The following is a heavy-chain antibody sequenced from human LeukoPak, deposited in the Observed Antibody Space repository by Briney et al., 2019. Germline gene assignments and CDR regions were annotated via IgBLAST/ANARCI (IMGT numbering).Heavy chain of an antibody. J-gene: IGHJ4*02. CDR1: GGSISTSYY. CDR2: IYYSGST. CDR3: ARRVAGTKNPFDY. D-gene: IGHD6-19*01. V-gene: IGHV4-39*07. Sequence: SETLSLTCTVSGGSISTSYYWGWIRQPPGKGLEWIGSIYYSGSTYYNPSLKSRVTISLDTSKNQFSLKLSSVTAADTAVYYCARRVAGTKNPFDYWGQGTLVTVSS.